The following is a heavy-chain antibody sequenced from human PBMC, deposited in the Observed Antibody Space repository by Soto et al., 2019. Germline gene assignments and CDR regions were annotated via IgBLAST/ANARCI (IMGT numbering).Heavy chain of an antibody. CDR1: GFSFSNHS. CDR3: ARDRGSAYSRPKTSYGMDV. J-gene: IGHJ6*02. D-gene: IGHD1-26*01. V-gene: IGHV3-21*01. Sequence: GGSLRLSCAASGFSFSNHSMNWVRQAPGKWLEWVSSISSGSTYKYYADSVKGRFTISRDNAKNSLYLQMNSMRAEDTAMYYCARDRGSAYSRPKTSYGMDVWGQGTTVTFSS. CDR2: ISSGSTYK.